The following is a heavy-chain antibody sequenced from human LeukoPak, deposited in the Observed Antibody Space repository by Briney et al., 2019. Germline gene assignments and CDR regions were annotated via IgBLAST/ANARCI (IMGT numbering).Heavy chain of an antibody. V-gene: IGHV4-34*01. CDR3: ARARDGYNPDGFDI. D-gene: IGHD5-24*01. J-gene: IGHJ3*02. Sequence: SETLSLTCAVNGGSFSGYYWSWIRQPPGKGLEWIGKIYDSGRTNYNPSLKSRVTISVDTSKNQFSLKLSSVTAADTAVYYCARARDGYNPDGFDIWGQGTMVTVSS. CDR1: GGSFSGYY. CDR2: IYDSGRT.